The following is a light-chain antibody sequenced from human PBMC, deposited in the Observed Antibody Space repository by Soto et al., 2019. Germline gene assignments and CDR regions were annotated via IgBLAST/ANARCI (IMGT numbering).Light chain of an antibody. CDR1: SSNIGSNY. Sequence: QSALTQPPSASGTPGQGVAISCSGSSSNIGSNYVYWYQQLPGTAPKLLICRNDQRPSGVPDRFSGSKSGTSASLALSGLRSEDEADYYCAAWDDSLSRYVFGTGTKVT. CDR2: RND. V-gene: IGLV1-47*01. CDR3: AAWDDSLSRYV. J-gene: IGLJ1*01.